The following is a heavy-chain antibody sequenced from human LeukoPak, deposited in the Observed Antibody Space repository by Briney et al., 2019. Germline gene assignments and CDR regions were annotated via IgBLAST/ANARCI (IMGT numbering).Heavy chain of an antibody. D-gene: IGHD6-19*01. CDR3: ARQWLVSPLFDY. CDR2: IYYSGST. Sequence: SETLSLTCTVSGGSISSSSYYWGWIRQPPGKGLEWIGSIYYSGSTNYNPSLKSRVTISVDTSKNQLSLKLSSMTAADTAVYYCARQWLVSPLFDYWGQGTLVTVSS. CDR1: GGSISSSSYY. J-gene: IGHJ4*02. V-gene: IGHV4-39*01.